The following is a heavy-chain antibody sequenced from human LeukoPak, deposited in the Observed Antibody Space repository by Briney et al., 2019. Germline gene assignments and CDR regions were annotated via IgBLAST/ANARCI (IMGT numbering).Heavy chain of an antibody. CDR1: GFTFSGYS. CDR2: INQDGSEK. CDR3: ARRAGGYSHPYDY. Sequence: GGSLRLSCEAPGFTFSGYSMNWVRQAPGQGLEWVANINQDGSEKYYLDSAKGRFTISRDISKNTLYLQMNSLRAEDTAVYYCARRAGGYSHPYDYWGQGVLVTVSS. V-gene: IGHV3-7*03. J-gene: IGHJ4*02. D-gene: IGHD4-23*01.